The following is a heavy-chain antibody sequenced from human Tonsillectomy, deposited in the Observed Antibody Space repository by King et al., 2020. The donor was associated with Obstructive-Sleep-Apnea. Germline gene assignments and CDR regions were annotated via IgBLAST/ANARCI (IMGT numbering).Heavy chain of an antibody. V-gene: IGHV4-30-4*01. CDR1: GYSISSGYSY. D-gene: IGHD3-22*01. Sequence: VQLQESGPGLVKPSQTLSLTCTVSGYSISSGYSYWSWIRQPPGKGLEWIGYISDSGNTYYNPSLKSRVTISVDTSKNQFSLRLTSVTAADTAVYYCARGEEYGSSGYFDFWGQGSLITVSS. CDR3: ARGEEYGSSGYFDF. J-gene: IGHJ4*02. CDR2: ISDSGNT.